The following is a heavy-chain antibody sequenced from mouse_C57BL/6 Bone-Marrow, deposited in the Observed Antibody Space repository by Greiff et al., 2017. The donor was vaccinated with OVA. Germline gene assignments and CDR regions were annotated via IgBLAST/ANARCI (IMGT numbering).Heavy chain of an antibody. Sequence: VKLVESGAELVRPGASVTLSCKASGYTFTDYEMHWVKQTPVHGLEWIGAIDPETGGTAYNQKFMGKAILTADKSSSTAYMELRSLTSEDSAVYYCTRSYSNYGDFDYWGQGTTLTVSS. J-gene: IGHJ2*01. D-gene: IGHD2-5*01. CDR2: IDPETGGT. V-gene: IGHV1-15*01. CDR1: GYTFTDYE. CDR3: TRSYSNYGDFDY.